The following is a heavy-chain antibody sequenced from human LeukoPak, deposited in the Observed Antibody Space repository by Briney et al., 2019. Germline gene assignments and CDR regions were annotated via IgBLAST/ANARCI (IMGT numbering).Heavy chain of an antibody. V-gene: IGHV5-51*01. Sequence: GESLKISCKGAGYSFTSYWIGWLRQMPGKGLEWGVIIYPGDSDTRYSPSFQGQVTISADKSISTAYLQWSRRKASDTAMYYWARHGIAAAGSLGSVWFDPWGQGTLVTVSS. CDR2: IYPGDSDT. CDR3: ARHGIAAAGSLGSVWFDP. CDR1: GYSFTSYW. D-gene: IGHD6-13*01. J-gene: IGHJ5*02.